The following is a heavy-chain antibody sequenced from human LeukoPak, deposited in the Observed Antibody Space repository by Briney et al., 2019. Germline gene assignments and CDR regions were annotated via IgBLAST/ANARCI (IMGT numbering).Heavy chain of an antibody. J-gene: IGHJ4*02. Sequence: GGSLRLSCAVSGFTFSIYWMNWVRQAPGKGLEWVANINQDGSEKFYVDSVKGRLTISRDNAKNSLYLQLNSLRAEDTAVYYCVRVMNYYDSSGYGNYFDYWGQGTLVTVSS. CDR1: GFTFSIYW. CDR3: VRVMNYYDSSGYGNYFDY. V-gene: IGHV3-7*01. CDR2: INQDGSEK. D-gene: IGHD3-22*01.